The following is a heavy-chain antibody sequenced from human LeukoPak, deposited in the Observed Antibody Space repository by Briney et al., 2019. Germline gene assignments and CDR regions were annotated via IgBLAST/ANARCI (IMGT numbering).Heavy chain of an antibody. CDR3: WRDNYSLDSSGSQPFDY. V-gene: IGHV4-4*07. D-gene: IGHD3-22*01. CDR1: GGSISSYY. CDR2: IYTSGWT. Sequence: SETLSLTCTVSGGSISSYYWSWIRQPAGKGLEWIGRIYTSGWTNYSPSLKSRVTISVGTSKNQFSLKLSSVTAADTAVVYCWRDNYSLDSSGSQPFDYWGQGTLVTVSS. J-gene: IGHJ4*02.